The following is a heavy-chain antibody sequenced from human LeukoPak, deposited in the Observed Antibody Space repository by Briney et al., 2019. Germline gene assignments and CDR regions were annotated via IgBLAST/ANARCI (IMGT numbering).Heavy chain of an antibody. CDR1: GASITSDY. CDR2: IYSSGTT. D-gene: IGHD6-6*01. Sequence: SETLSLTCTVFGASITSDYWSWVRQPPRGRPERSWYIYSSGTTKYNPSLKSRVTISIDTSKNQFSLKLTSMTAADTAVYFCSRLLPSRPDFYFDYWGQGTLVTVSS. V-gene: IGHV4-4*09. CDR3: SRLLPSRPDFYFDY. J-gene: IGHJ4*02.